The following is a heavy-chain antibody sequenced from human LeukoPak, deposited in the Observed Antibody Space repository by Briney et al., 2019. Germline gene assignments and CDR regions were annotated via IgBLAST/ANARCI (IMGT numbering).Heavy chain of an antibody. CDR2: ITRSSHYI. CDR1: GFTFSSYS. V-gene: IGHV3-21*01. Sequence: PGGSLRLPCAASGFTFSSYSMNWVRQAPGKGLEWVSCITRSSHYIYYADSVKGRFTISRDNAKNSLYLQMNSLRAEDTAVYYCAKDPRDHSYGWSWRYFDYWGQGTLVTVSS. D-gene: IGHD5-18*01. CDR3: AKDPRDHSYGWSWRYFDY. J-gene: IGHJ4*02.